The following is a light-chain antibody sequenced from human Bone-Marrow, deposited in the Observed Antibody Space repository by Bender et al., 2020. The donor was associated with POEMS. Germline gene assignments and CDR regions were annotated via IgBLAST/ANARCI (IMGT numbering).Light chain of an antibody. J-gene: IGLJ3*02. CDR3: SSYASSNTWV. CDR1: NSDVGAYNY. CDR2: DVS. Sequence: QSALTQPASVSGSPGQSITISCTGTNSDVGAYNYVCWYQHHPGKAPKLLLYDVSNRPSGVSNRFSGSKSGNTASLTISGLQAEDEADYYCSSYASSNTWVFGGGTKLTVL. V-gene: IGLV2-14*03.